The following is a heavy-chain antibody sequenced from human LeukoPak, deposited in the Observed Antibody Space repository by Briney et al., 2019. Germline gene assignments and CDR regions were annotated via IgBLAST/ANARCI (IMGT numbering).Heavy chain of an antibody. D-gene: IGHD5-18*01. Sequence: HPGGSLRLSCAASGFTFSSYAMSWVRQAPGKGLEWVSAISGSGGSTYYADSVEGRFTISRDNSKNTLYLQMNSLRAEDTAVYYCAKDPLPIQLWLGYYMDVWGKGTTVTVSS. CDR3: AKDPLPIQLWLGYYMDV. J-gene: IGHJ6*03. CDR2: ISGSGGST. CDR1: GFTFSSYA. V-gene: IGHV3-23*01.